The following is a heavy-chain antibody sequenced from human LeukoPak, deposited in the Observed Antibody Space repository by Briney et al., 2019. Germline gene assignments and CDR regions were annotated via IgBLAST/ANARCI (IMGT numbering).Heavy chain of an antibody. D-gene: IGHD5-24*01. V-gene: IGHV3-23*01. Sequence: GGSLRLSCAASGFTFSTYGINWVRQAPGKGLEWVSGIGGSGIRVYYADSVKGRFAISRDNSKNTVYLRLSSLTVEDTAVYYCARDSRWALFDSWGQGTLVTVSS. CDR2: IGGSGIRV. J-gene: IGHJ4*02. CDR1: GFTFSTYG. CDR3: ARDSRWALFDS.